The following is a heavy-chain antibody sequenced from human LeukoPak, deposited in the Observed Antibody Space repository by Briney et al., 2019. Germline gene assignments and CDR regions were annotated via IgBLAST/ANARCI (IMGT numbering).Heavy chain of an antibody. CDR2: ISYDGSNK. Sequence: GGSLRLSCAASGFTFSRYGMHWVRQAPGKGLEWVAVISYDGSNKYYADSVKGRFTISRDNSKNTLYLQMNSLRAEDTAVYYCAKDLSRGVWNDFFDAFDIWGQGTMVTVSS. V-gene: IGHV3-30*18. CDR1: GFTFSRYG. J-gene: IGHJ3*02. CDR3: AKDLSRGVWNDFFDAFDI. D-gene: IGHD1-1*01.